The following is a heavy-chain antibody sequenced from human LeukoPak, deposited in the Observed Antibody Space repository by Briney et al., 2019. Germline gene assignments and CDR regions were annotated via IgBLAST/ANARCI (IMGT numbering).Heavy chain of an antibody. D-gene: IGHD2-21*02. CDR2: ISGSGGST. CDR1: GFTFSNSA. CDR3: AKDIVVVTAGSNAFDI. J-gene: IGHJ3*02. Sequence: GGSLRLSCAASGFTFSNSALSWVRQAPGKGLEWVSDISGSGGSTYYADSVKGRFTISRDNSKNTLYLQMNSLRPEDTAVYYCAKDIVVVTAGSNAFDIWGQGTMVTVSS. V-gene: IGHV3-23*01.